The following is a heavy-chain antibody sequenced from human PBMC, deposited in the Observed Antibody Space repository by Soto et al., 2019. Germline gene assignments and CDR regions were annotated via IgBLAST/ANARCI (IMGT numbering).Heavy chain of an antibody. CDR2: IHDSGST. CDR1: GGSISSHH. CDR3: ARGGASSIWLAY. D-gene: IGHD6-13*01. Sequence: QVQLQESGPGLVKPSETLSLTCTVSGGSISSHHWSWIRQPPGKGPECIGSIHDSGSTTYNPSLKSRVTISVDTSKNQFSLSMTSVTAAATAVYYCARGGASSIWLAYWGQGILVTVSS. J-gene: IGHJ4*02. V-gene: IGHV4-59*11.